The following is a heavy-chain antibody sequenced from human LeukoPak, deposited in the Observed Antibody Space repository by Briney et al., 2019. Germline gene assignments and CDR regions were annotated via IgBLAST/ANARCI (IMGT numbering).Heavy chain of an antibody. V-gene: IGHV3-7*01. D-gene: IGHD2-2*01. CDR2: IKEDGSVQ. CDR3: VGQLLRAV. J-gene: IGHJ6*04. CDR1: GFPFSGYW. Sequence: GGSLRLSRTASGFPFSGYWISWVRQAPGKGLEWVANIKEDGSVQDYADSVKGRFTISRDNAKNSLYLQMNSLRVDDTAVYYCVGQLLRAVWGKGTTVTVSS.